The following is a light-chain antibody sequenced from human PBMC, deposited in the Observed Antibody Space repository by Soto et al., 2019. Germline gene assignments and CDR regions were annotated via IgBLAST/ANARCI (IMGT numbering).Light chain of an antibody. CDR1: QSVSSY. CDR3: QQRSSWPYT. Sequence: DIVLTQSPATLSLSPGERATLSCRASQSVSSYLAWYQQKGGQAPRLLIYDASNRATGIPARFSGSGSGTDFTLTISSLKPEDFAVYYCQQRSSWPYTFGQGTKLESK. CDR2: DAS. V-gene: IGKV3-11*01. J-gene: IGKJ2*01.